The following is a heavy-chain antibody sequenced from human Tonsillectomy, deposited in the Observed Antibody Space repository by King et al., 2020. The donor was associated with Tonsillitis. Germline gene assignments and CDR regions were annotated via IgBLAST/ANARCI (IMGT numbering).Heavy chain of an antibody. CDR1: GFTFSNNW. V-gene: IGHV3-7*03. Sequence: VQLVESGGSLVQPGGSLRLSCAASGFTFSNNWMSWVRQAPGKGLEWVANIKEDGNEKYYVDSVKGRFTISRDNAKNSLFLQMNSQRAEDTAVYYCARDEGFTLKWDPDPRGQGTLVAVSS. D-gene: IGHD1-26*01. CDR2: IKEDGNEK. J-gene: IGHJ5*02. CDR3: ARDEGFTLKWDPDP.